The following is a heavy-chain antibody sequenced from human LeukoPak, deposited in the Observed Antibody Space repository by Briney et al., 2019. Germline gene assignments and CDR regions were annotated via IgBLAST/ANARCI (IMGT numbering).Heavy chain of an antibody. Sequence: GGSLRLSCAASGFTFSNAWMNWVRQAPGEGLEWVGRIKSKTDGGTTAYAAPVKGRFTISRDDSKNTLYLQMNSLKTEDTAVYYCTTDSGGGWSGYYLNYYYYGMDVWGQGTTVTVSS. CDR2: IKSKTDGGTT. J-gene: IGHJ6*02. CDR3: TTDSGGGWSGYYLNYYYYGMDV. CDR1: GFTFSNAW. V-gene: IGHV3-15*07. D-gene: IGHD3-3*01.